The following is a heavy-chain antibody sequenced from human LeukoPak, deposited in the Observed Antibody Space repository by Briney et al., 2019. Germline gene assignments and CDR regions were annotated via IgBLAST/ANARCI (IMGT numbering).Heavy chain of an antibody. CDR3: ARTLGYCSSTSCYTVAGLGY. D-gene: IGHD2-2*02. CDR2: ISSSGGTI. V-gene: IGHV3-11*01. CDR1: GFTFSDDY. Sequence: GGSLRLSCAASGFTFSDDYMSWIRQAPGKGLEWVSYISSSGGTIYYADSVKGRFTISRDNAKNSLYLQMNSLRAEDTAVYYCARTLGYCSSTSCYTVAGLGYWGQGTLVTVSS. J-gene: IGHJ4*02.